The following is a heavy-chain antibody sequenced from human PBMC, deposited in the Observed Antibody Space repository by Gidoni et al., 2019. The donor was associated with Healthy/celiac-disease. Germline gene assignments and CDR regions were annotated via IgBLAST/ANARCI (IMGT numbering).Heavy chain of an antibody. CDR2: IKSKADGGTT. CDR3: TTDFTHDYYYYGMDV. CDR1: GFTFSTAW. J-gene: IGHJ6*02. Sequence: EVQLVESGGGLVKPGGSLRLYCAASGFTFSTAWMSWVRQAPGKGLEWVGRIKSKADGGTTDYAAPVKGRFTISRDDSKNTLYLQMNSLKTDDTAVYYCTTDFTHDYYYYGMDVWGQGTTVTVSS. V-gene: IGHV3-15*01.